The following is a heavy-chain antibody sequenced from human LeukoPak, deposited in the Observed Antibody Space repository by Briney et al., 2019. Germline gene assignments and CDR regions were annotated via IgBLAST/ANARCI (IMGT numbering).Heavy chain of an antibody. CDR1: GGTFSSYA. D-gene: IGHD5-12*01. Sequence: SVKVSCKASGGTFSSYAISWVRQAPGQGLEWMGRIIPILGIANYAQKFQGRVTITADKSTSTAYMELSSLRSEDTAVYYCARDLTRGYSGYDRVLPHAFDICGQGTMVTVSS. V-gene: IGHV1-69*04. J-gene: IGHJ3*02. CDR3: ARDLTRGYSGYDRVLPHAFDI. CDR2: IIPILGIA.